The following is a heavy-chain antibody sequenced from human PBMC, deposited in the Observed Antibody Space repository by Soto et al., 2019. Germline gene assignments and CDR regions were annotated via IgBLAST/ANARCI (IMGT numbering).Heavy chain of an antibody. D-gene: IGHD3-16*01. V-gene: IGHV1-18*01. J-gene: IGHJ4*02. CDR2: ISANNGKT. CDR1: GGTFSSYA. Sequence: GASVKVSCKASGGTFSSYAISWVRQAPGQGLEWMGWISANNGKTNYAQKLQGRVTMTTDTSTSTAYMELRSLRSDDTAVYYCARDGMIDHYSDYWGQGTLVTVSS. CDR3: ARDGMIDHYSDY.